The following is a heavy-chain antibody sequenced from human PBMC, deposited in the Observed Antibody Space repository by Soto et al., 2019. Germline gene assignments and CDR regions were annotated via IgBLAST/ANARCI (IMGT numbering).Heavy chain of an antibody. Sequence: KFQGRVTITRDTSASTAYVELSSLRSEDTAVYYCARAYDSSGYYLSYWGQGTLVTVSS. D-gene: IGHD3-22*01. CDR3: ARAYDSSGYYLSY. V-gene: IGHV1-3*01. J-gene: IGHJ4*02.